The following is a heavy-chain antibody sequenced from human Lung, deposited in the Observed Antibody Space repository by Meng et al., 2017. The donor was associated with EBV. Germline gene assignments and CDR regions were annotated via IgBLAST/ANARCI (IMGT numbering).Heavy chain of an antibody. CDR1: GGSISSGDYY. V-gene: IGHV4-30-4*01. CDR2: IYYSGST. CDR3: ATIKERTTVTPFDY. D-gene: IGHD4-17*01. J-gene: IGHJ4*02. Sequence: VPLQGSGPGLVKPSQTLSLTCTVSGGSISSGDYYWSWIRQPPGKGLEWIGYIYYSGSTYYNPSLKSRVTISVDTSKNQFSLKLSSVTAADTAVYYCATIKERTTVTPFDYWGQGTLVTVSS.